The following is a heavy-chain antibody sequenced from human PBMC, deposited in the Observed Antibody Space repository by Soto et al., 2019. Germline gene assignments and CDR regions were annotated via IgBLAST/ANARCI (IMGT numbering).Heavy chain of an antibody. CDR1: GFTFSSFG. CDR3: ARGGDLDV. D-gene: IGHD3-10*01. Sequence: PGGSLRLSCAASGFTFSSFGMHWVRQAAGKGLEWVAVIWYDGSHKYYADSVKGRFTISRDNSKNTLYLQMNSLRAEDTAVYYCARGGDLDVWGQGTTVTVSS. J-gene: IGHJ6*02. V-gene: IGHV3-33*01. CDR2: IWYDGSHK.